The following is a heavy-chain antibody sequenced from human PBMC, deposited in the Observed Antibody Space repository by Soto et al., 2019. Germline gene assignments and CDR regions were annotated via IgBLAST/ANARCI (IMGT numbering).Heavy chain of an antibody. Sequence: PSETLSLTCTVSGGSMSSGGHYWSWLRQHPGKGLEWFGHIYYTGRTYYNPSLRSRVTMSVDTSKNQFSLKPSSVTAADTALYYCARILGYCSNTSCRYYFDHWGQGALVTVSS. J-gene: IGHJ4*02. CDR3: ARILGYCSNTSCRYYFDH. D-gene: IGHD2-2*01. CDR2: IYYTGRT. CDR1: GGSMSSGGHY. V-gene: IGHV4-31*02.